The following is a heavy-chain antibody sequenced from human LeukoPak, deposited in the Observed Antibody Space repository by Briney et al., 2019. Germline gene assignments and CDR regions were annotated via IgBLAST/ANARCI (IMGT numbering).Heavy chain of an antibody. Sequence: GGSLRLSCAASGFTFSSYAMSWVRQAPGKGLEWVSAISGSGGSTYYADSVKGRFTISRDNSKNTLYLQMNSLRAEDTAVYHCAKVLAYYYDSSGQVGKYDAFDIWGQGTMVTVSS. CDR3: AKVLAYYYDSSGQVGKYDAFDI. D-gene: IGHD3-22*01. CDR2: ISGSGGST. J-gene: IGHJ3*02. V-gene: IGHV3-23*01. CDR1: GFTFSSYA.